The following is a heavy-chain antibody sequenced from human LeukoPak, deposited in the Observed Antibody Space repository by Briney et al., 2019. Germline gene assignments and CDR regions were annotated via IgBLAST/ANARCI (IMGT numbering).Heavy chain of an antibody. CDR1: GFPFSNYA. CDR2: ISGDGGTT. V-gene: IGHV3-23*01. CDR3: VRDDDRPDNGLDY. D-gene: IGHD3-22*01. J-gene: IGHJ4*02. Sequence: GGSLRLSCAASGFPFSNYAMSWVRQAPGKGLECVSVISGDGGTTHYADSVKGRFTISRDNSKNTLYLQMNSLRAEDTAVYYCVRDDDRPDNGLDYWGQGTLVTVSS.